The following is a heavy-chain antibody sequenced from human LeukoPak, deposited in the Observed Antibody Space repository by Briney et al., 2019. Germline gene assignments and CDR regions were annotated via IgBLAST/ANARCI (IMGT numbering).Heavy chain of an antibody. CDR1: GYTFISYG. Sequence: ASVKVSCKASGYTFISYGITWVRQAPGQGLEWMGWINPNSGGTNYAQKFQGRVTMTRDTSISTAYMELSRLRSDDTAVYYCASDVDYYGSGSPGDYWGQGTLVTVSS. D-gene: IGHD3-10*01. J-gene: IGHJ4*02. V-gene: IGHV1-2*02. CDR2: INPNSGGT. CDR3: ASDVDYYGSGSPGDY.